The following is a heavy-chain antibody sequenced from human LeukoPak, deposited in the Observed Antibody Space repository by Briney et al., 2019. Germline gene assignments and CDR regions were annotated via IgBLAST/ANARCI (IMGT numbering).Heavy chain of an antibody. CDR1: GFTFSNYG. V-gene: IGHV3-33*01. D-gene: IGHD6-13*01. J-gene: IGHJ4*02. CDR3: ARAGLGASADI. CDR2: IWYDGSNK. Sequence: GRSLRLSCAASGFTFSNYGMHWVRQAPGKGLEWVALIWYDGSNKYYVDSVKGRFTISRDNSQSTVYLQMNSLRAEDTAVYYCARAGLGASADIWGPGTLVTVSS.